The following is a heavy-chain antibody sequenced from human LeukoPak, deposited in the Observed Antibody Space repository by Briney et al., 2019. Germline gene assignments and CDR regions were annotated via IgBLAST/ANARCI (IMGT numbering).Heavy chain of an antibody. V-gene: IGHV3-74*01. CDR3: ARDLDGSGDYHWFDP. CDR2: INGDGSGT. CDR1: GFTFDDYA. D-gene: IGHD3-10*01. Sequence: GGSLRLSCAASGFTFDDYAMHWVRQAPGKGLVWVSRINGDGSGTTYADSVKGRFTISRDNAKNTLYLQMNSLRAEDTAVYYCARDLDGSGDYHWFDPWGQGTLVTVAS. J-gene: IGHJ5*02.